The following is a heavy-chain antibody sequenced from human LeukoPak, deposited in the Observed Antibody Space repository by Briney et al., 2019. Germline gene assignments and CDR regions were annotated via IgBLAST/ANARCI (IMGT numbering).Heavy chain of an antibody. CDR2: IYYSGST. D-gene: IGHD2-2*01. V-gene: IGHV4-30-4*08. Sequence: SETLSFTGTVSGGPISSGDYYWSWIRQPPGKGLEWIGYIYYSGSTYYNPSLKSRVTISVDTSKNQFSLKLSSVTAADTAVYYCARGGRYCSSTSCYWYWFDPWGQGTLVTVCS. CDR3: ARGGRYCSSTSCYWYWFDP. CDR1: GGPISSGDYY. J-gene: IGHJ5*02.